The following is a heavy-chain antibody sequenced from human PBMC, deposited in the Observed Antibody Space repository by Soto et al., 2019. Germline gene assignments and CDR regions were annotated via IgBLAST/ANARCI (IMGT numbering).Heavy chain of an antibody. V-gene: IGHV3-33*01. CDR1: GFTLSIYG. D-gene: IGHD5-12*01. Sequence: QVQLVESGGGVVQPGRSLRLSCAASGFTLSIYGMHWVRQAPGKGLEWVAVIWYDGSNKYYADSVKGRFTISRDNSKNSVKLQMTSLRAEDTSVYYCARDPLPGDRVATIGGGDYYYGMDVWGQGTTVTVSS. J-gene: IGHJ6*02. CDR3: ARDPLPGDRVATIGGGDYYYGMDV. CDR2: IWYDGSNK.